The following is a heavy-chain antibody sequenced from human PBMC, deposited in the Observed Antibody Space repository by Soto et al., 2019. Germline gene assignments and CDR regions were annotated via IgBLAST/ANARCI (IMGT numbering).Heavy chain of an antibody. J-gene: IGHJ6*02. Sequence: QVQLVQSGSSVKKPGSSVKVSCKASGGTFSSYAISWVRQAPGQGLEWMGGIIPIFNATPYAKKFQGRVTITADESTSTAYMELSSLRSEDTAVYYCAREDFDSEIYYGMDVWGQGTTVTVSS. CDR2: IIPIFNAT. CDR3: AREDFDSEIYYGMDV. CDR1: GGTFSSYA. D-gene: IGHD3-3*01. V-gene: IGHV1-69*01.